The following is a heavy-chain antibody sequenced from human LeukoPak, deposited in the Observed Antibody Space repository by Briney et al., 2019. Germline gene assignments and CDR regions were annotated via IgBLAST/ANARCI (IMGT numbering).Heavy chain of an antibody. CDR3: ASPRALYCSSTSCQTANGAFDI. J-gene: IGHJ3*02. V-gene: IGHV1-69*02. CDR2: IIPILGIA. D-gene: IGHD2-2*01. Sequence: SVKVSCKASGGTLSSYTISWVRQAPGQGLEWMGRIIPILGIANYAQKFQGRVTITADKSTSTAYMELSSLRSEDAAVYYCASPRALYCSSTSCQTANGAFDIWGQGTMVTVSS. CDR1: GGTLSSYT.